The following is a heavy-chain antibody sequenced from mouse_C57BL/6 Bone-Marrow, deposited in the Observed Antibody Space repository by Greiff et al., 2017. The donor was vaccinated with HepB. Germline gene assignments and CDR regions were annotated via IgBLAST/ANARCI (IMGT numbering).Heavy chain of an antibody. CDR3: AKDYYGIPFAY. D-gene: IGHD2-1*01. CDR2: ILPGSGST. CDR1: GYTFTGYW. Sequence: VHLVESGAELMKPGASVKLSCKATGYTFTGYWIEWVKQRPGHGLEWIGEILPGSGSTNYNEKFKGKATFTADTSSNTAYMQLSSLTPEDSAIYYCAKDYYGIPFAYWGQGTLVTVSA. J-gene: IGHJ3*01. V-gene: IGHV1-9*01.